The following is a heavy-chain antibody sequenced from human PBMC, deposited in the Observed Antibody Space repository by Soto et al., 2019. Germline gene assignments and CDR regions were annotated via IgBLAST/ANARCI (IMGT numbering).Heavy chain of an antibody. V-gene: IGHV3-21*01. CDR2: ISSSSSYI. CDR3: ARERAALGSSGWYELSMKNYYYYGMDV. Sequence: GGSLRLSCAASGFTFSSYSMNWVRQAPGKGLEWVSSISSSSSYIYYADSVKGRFTISRDNAKKSLYLQMNSLRAEDTAVYYCARERAALGSSGWYELSMKNYYYYGMDVWGQGTTVTVSS. D-gene: IGHD6-19*01. CDR1: GFTFSSYS. J-gene: IGHJ6*02.